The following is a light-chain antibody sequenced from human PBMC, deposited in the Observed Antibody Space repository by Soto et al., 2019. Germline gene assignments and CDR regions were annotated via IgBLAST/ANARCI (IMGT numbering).Light chain of an antibody. CDR3: QQYSNWPQT. V-gene: IGKV3-15*01. CDR1: QSVRRN. CDR2: GAS. J-gene: IGKJ1*01. Sequence: EIVMTQSPATLSVSPGERATLSCRASQSVRRNLAWYQQRPGQAPRLLIHGASSRATGIPARFSGSGSGTQFTLTISSLQSEDFAVYYCQQYSNWPQTFGQGTKVDI.